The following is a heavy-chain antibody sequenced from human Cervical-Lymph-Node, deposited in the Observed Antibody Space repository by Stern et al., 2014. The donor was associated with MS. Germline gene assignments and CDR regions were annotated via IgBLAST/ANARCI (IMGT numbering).Heavy chain of an antibody. CDR2: ISGNSDYA. J-gene: IGHJ5*02. CDR3: ARVVGYYERRGWFDP. CDR1: GFSISGYS. V-gene: IGHV3-21*01. Sequence: EVQLVESGGGLVKPGGSLRLSCAASGFSISGYSMTWVRQAPGKGLEWVSSISGNSDYAYHAASVRGRFTISRDNAKDSLYLQMNSLRAEDTAVYHCARVVGYYERRGWFDPWGQGTLVIVSS. D-gene: IGHD3-22*01.